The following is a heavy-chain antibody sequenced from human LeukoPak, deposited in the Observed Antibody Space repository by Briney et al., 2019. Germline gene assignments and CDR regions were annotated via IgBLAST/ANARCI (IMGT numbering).Heavy chain of an antibody. Sequence: SETLSLTCTVSGGSISSNNFYWGWIRQPPGKGLEWIGSIFYSGSTYYNLSLKSRVTISVETSKNQFSLKLSSVTAADTAVYYCVCGGGSLDYWGQGTLVTVSS. CDR1: GGSISSNNFY. CDR2: IFYSGST. V-gene: IGHV4-39*01. D-gene: IGHD2-21*01. J-gene: IGHJ4*02. CDR3: VCGGGSLDY.